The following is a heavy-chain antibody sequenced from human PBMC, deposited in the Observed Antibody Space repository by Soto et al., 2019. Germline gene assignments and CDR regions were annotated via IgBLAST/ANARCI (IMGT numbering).Heavy chain of an antibody. V-gene: IGHV4-34*01. CDR3: ARKKITGLFDS. Sequence: SETLSLTCAVYGGSFSGYYWTWIRQPPGTGLEWIGEINHSGSTNYNPSLKSRVTISVDTSKNQFSLKLTSVTAADTAVYYCARKKITGLFDSGGKGTLVTVSS. D-gene: IGHD2-8*02. J-gene: IGHJ4*02. CDR1: GGSFSGYY. CDR2: INHSGST.